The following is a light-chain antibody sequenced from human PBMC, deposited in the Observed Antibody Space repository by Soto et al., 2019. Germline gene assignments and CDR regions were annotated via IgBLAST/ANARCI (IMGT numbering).Light chain of an antibody. V-gene: IGKV3-20*01. CDR3: QQYGSSPYT. Sequence: IVLTQSPGTLSVSSGESATLSCRASQSVTSNYVAWYQQKPGLPPRLLIFGASNRATGIPDRFSGGVSGTDFTLTISRLEPEDFALYICQQYGSSPYTFGLGTKVE. CDR2: GAS. CDR1: QSVTSNY. J-gene: IGKJ2*01.